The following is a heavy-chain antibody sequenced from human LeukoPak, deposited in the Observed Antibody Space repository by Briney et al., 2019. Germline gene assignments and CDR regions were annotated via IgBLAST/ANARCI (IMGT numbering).Heavy chain of an antibody. CDR3: ARDTYYYGSVTYYFNY. J-gene: IGHJ4*02. CDR2: IHHSGST. CDR1: GGSFSAYY. Sequence: PSETLSLTCGVYGGSFSAYYWSWIRQYPGKGLEWIGEIHHSGSTNYNPSLKSRVTMSVDTSKNQFSLKLTSVTAADTAVYYCARDTYYYGSVTYYFNYWGQGTLVTVSS. V-gene: IGHV4-34*01. D-gene: IGHD3-10*01.